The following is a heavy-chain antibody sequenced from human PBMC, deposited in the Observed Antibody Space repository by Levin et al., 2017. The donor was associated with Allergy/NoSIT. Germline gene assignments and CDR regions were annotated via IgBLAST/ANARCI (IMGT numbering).Heavy chain of an antibody. V-gene: IGHV1-69*01. CDR2: IIPIFGTA. Sequence: GGSLRLSCKASGGTFSSYAISWVRQAPGQGLEWMGGIIPIFGTANYAQKFQGRVTITADESTSTAYMELSSLRSEDTAVYYCARRGFYGDYVGYFQHWGQGTLVTVSS. D-gene: IGHD4-17*01. CDR3: ARRGFYGDYVGYFQH. J-gene: IGHJ1*01. CDR1: GGTFSSYA.